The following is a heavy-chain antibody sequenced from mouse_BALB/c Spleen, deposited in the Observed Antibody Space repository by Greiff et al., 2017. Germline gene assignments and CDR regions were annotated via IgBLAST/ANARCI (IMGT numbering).Heavy chain of an antibody. CDR2: IWAGGST. CDR3: ARGYGSSYSYYAMDY. D-gene: IGHD1-1*01. V-gene: IGHV2-9*02. CDR1: GFSLTSYG. Sequence: VQLQQSGPGLVAPSQSLSITCTVSGFSLTSYGVHWVRQPPGKGLEWLGVIWAGGSTNYNSALMSRLSISKDNSKSQVFLKMNSLQTDDTAMYYCARGYGSSYSYYAMDYWGQGTSVTVSS. J-gene: IGHJ4*01.